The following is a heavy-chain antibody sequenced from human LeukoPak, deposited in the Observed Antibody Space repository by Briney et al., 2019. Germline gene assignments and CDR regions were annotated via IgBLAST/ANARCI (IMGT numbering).Heavy chain of an antibody. CDR3: AKDLHTSHCCLPFDY. V-gene: IGHV3-23*01. D-gene: IGHD2-2*01. CDR2: ISGSGGST. CDR1: GFTFSSDA. J-gene: IGHJ4*02. Sequence: GGSLRLSCTVSGFTFSSDAMSWVRQAPGMGLEWVSSISGSGGSTYYADSVKGRFPISRDNSKNTLSLQMNSLRAEDTAVYYCAKDLHTSHCCLPFDYWGQGTLVTVSS.